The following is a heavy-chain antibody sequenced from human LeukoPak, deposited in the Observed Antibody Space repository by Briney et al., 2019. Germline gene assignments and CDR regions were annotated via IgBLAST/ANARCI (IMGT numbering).Heavy chain of an antibody. CDR2: IHYSGST. CDR3: ARVATTPYYYMDV. J-gene: IGHJ6*03. Sequence: SETLSLTCTVSGGSISSSAYHWGWIRQPPGKGLEWIGSIHYSGSTYYNPSLKSRVTISVDTSKNQFSLKLNSVTAADTAVYYCARVATTPYYYMDVWGKGTTVTVSS. CDR1: GGSISSSAYH. V-gene: IGHV4-39*07. D-gene: IGHD5-12*01.